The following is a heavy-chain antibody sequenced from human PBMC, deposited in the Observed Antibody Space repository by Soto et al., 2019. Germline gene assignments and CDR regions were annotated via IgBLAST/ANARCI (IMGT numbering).Heavy chain of an antibody. CDR1: GGSISSNSYY. Sequence: SETLSLTCTVSGGSISSNSYYWDWIRQPPGKGLEWIGSLFYSGATYHNPSLQSRVTISVDTSKNQFSLHLSSVTAADTAVYYCARHASYDSVWREYDGSDDWGQGTLVTVSS. CDR2: LFYSGAT. D-gene: IGHD3-16*01. V-gene: IGHV4-39*01. J-gene: IGHJ4*02. CDR3: ARHASYDSVWREYDGSDD.